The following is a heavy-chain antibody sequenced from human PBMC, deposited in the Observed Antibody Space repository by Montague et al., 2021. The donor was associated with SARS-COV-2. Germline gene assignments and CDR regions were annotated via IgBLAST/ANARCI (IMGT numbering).Heavy chain of an antibody. CDR2: VHYSGKT. D-gene: IGHD1-14*01. Sequence: SETLSLTCTVSGDSVKNYYWSWIRQPPGKGLEWIGYVHYSGKTKSNPSLQNPISISLDASKNQFYLSLTSVTSADAAVYYCARHHISTMYGYSWFDPWGRGTLVTVSS. V-gene: IGHV4-59*02. J-gene: IGHJ5*02. CDR3: ARHHISTMYGYSWFDP. CDR1: GDSVKNYY.